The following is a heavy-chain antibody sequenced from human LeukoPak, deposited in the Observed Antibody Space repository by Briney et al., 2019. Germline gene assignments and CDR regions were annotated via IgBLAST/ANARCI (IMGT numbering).Heavy chain of an antibody. CDR2: INPSGGST. Sequence: ASVKVSCKASGYTFTSYYMHWVRQAPGQGLEWMGIINPSGGSTSYAQKFQGRVTMTRNTSISTAYMELSSLRSEDTAVYYCARVHPRPRGGKQPRIYYFDYWGQGTLVTVSS. V-gene: IGHV1-46*01. J-gene: IGHJ4*02. CDR3: ARVHPRPRGGKQPRIYYFDY. D-gene: IGHD3-16*01. CDR1: GYTFTSYY.